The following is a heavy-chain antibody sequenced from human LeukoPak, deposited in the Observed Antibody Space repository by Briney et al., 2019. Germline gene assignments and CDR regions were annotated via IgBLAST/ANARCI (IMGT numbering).Heavy chain of an antibody. Sequence: GRSLRLSCAASGFTFSSYAMHWVRQAPGKGLEWVAVISYDGSNKYYADSVKGRFTISRDNSKNTLYLQMNSLRAEDTAVYYCARGYELFDYWGQGTLVTVSS. V-gene: IGHV3-30*04. CDR1: GFTFSSYA. CDR2: ISYDGSNK. D-gene: IGHD5-12*01. J-gene: IGHJ4*02. CDR3: ARGYELFDY.